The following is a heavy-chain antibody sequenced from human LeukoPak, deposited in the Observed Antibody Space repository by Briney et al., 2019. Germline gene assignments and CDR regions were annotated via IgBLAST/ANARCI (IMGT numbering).Heavy chain of an antibody. D-gene: IGHD2-8*02. CDR1: GFTLSSYA. CDR2: ISGSGGST. CDR3: ANLATLVVPLDY. V-gene: IGHV3-23*01. Sequence: PGGSPRLSCAASGFTLSSYAMSWVREALGEGVWWVSAISGSGGSTYYADSVKGRFTISRDNSKNTLYLQMNSLRAEDTAVYYCANLATLVVPLDYWGQGTLVTVSS. J-gene: IGHJ4*02.